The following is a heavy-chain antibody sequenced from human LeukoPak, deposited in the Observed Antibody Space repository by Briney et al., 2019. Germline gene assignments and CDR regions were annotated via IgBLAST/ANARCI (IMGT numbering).Heavy chain of an antibody. D-gene: IGHD3-10*01. CDR2: IYHSGST. V-gene: IGHV4-39*07. J-gene: IGHJ4*02. Sequence: PSETLSLTCTVSGGSISSSLNYWGWIRQPPGKGLEWIGEIYHSGSTNYNPSLKSRVTISVDKSKNYFSLKLSSVTAADTAVYYCGRDNTGSVRGVRFDSWGQGTLVTVSS. CDR3: GRDNTGSVRGVRFDS. CDR1: GGSISSSLNY.